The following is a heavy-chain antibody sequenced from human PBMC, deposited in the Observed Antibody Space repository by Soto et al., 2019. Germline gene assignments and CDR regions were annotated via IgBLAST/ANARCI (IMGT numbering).Heavy chain of an antibody. D-gene: IGHD2-15*01. Sequence: SETLSLTFTVSGDSILSWYWSWIRQPPGKGLEWIGYIYYSGSINYDPSLKSRVTISVDPSKNQFSLRLSSVTAADTAVYYCARRCSGGSCYGVYFDYWGQGTLVTVS. J-gene: IGHJ4*02. CDR2: IYYSGSI. V-gene: IGHV4-59*01. CDR3: ARRCSGGSCYGVYFDY. CDR1: GDSILSWY.